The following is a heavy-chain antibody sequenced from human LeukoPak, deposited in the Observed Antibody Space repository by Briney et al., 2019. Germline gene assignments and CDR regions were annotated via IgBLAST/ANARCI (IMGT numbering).Heavy chain of an antibody. D-gene: IGHD3-9*01. J-gene: IGHJ6*03. V-gene: IGHV3-23*01. CDR1: GFTVSSNS. CDR3: AKCILTGYYKGYMDV. CDR2: ISGSGVST. Sequence: PGGSLRLSCTVSGFTVSSNSMSWVRQAPGKGLEWVSAISGSGVSTYYADSVKGRFTISRDNSKNSLYLQMNSLRAEDTAVYYCAKCILTGYYKGYMDVWGKGTTVTISS.